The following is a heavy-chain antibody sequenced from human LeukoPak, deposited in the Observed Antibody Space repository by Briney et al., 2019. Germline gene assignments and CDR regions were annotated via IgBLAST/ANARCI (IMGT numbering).Heavy chain of an antibody. J-gene: IGHJ3*02. CDR1: GGSISSYY. Sequence: SETLSLTCTVSGGSISSYYWSWIRQPPGKGLEWIGYIYYSGSTNYNPSLKSRVTISVDTSKNQFSLKLSSVTAADTAVYYCARDLSDILTGIDAFDIWGQGTMVTVSS. V-gene: IGHV4-59*01. CDR3: ARDLSDILTGIDAFDI. CDR2: IYYSGST. D-gene: IGHD3-9*01.